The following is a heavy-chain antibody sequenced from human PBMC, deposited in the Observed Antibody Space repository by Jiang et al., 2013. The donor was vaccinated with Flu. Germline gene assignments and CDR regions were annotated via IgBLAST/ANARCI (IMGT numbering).Heavy chain of an antibody. D-gene: IGHD6-19*01. Sequence: TYAQGFTGRFVFSLDTSVSTAYLQISSLKAEDTAVYYCARPSSSGWYGDAFDIWGQGTMVTVSS. V-gene: IGHV7-4-1*02. J-gene: IGHJ3*02. CDR3: ARPSSSGWYGDAFDI.